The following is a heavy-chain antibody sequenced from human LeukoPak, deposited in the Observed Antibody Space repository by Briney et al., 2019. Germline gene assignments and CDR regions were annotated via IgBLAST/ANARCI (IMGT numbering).Heavy chain of an antibody. CDR1: GFTFRNFW. J-gene: IGHJ5*02. Sequence: GGSLILSCAASGFTFRNFWMHWVRQAPGKGLLWVSRINSDGSSTTYADSVKGRFTISRDNAKNTLYLQMNSLRAEDTAVYYCARTLGVPSAFDPWGQGTLVTVSS. CDR2: INSDGSST. CDR3: ARTLGVPSAFDP. V-gene: IGHV3-74*01. D-gene: IGHD2-2*01.